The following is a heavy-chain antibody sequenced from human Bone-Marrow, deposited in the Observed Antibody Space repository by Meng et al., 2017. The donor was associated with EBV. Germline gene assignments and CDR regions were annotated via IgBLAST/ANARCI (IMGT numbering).Heavy chain of an antibody. Sequence: VHRHRWGARLLNPSETLSLTCVVNGGSLSGFSWSWIRQAPGKGLEWIGEIKHSGSTNYNPSLKNRVTISVDPSKNQFSLRLSSVTAADTAVYYCARATGGSTGYFRWGQGTLVTVSS. V-gene: IGHV4-34*01. CDR3: ARATGGSTGYFR. CDR1: GGSLSGFS. D-gene: IGHD3-9*01. CDR2: IKHSGST. J-gene: IGHJ4*02.